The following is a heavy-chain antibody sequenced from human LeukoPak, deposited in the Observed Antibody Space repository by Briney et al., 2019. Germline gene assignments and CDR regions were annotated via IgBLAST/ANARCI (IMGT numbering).Heavy chain of an antibody. CDR3: ASELWFGESNALDT. V-gene: IGHV3-48*03. J-gene: IGHJ3*02. Sequence: GGSLRLSCAASGFDFKTYEMNWVRQAPGKGLVWISYISGRNIINYADSVKGRFTISRDNTKNSLYLQMNSLRAEDTAVYYCASELWFGESNALDTWGQGTVVTVSS. CDR1: GFDFKTYE. D-gene: IGHD3-10*01. CDR2: ISGRNII.